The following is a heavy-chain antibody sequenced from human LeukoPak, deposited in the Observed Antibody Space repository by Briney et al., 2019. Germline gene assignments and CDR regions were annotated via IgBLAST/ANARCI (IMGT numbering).Heavy chain of an antibody. D-gene: IGHD6-13*01. CDR1: GFTFSSYA. CDR3: AKGDPGPGIAAAGGDY. Sequence: GGSLRLSCAASGFTFSSYAMSWVRQAPGKGLEWVSAISGSGGSTYYADSVKGRFTISRDNSKNTLYLQMNSLRAEDTAVYYCAKGDPGPGIAAAGGDYWGQGTPVTVSS. V-gene: IGHV3-23*01. CDR2: ISGSGGST. J-gene: IGHJ4*02.